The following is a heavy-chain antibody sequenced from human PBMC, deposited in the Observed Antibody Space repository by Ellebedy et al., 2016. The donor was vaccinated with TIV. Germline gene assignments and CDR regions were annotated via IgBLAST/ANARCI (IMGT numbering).Heavy chain of an antibody. V-gene: IGHV3-30-3*01. CDR3: AREVVWGGYCSSTSCYRGAFDI. Sequence: GGSLRLXCAASGFTFSSYAMHWVRQAPGKGLEWVAVISYDGSNKYYADSVKGRFTISRDNSKNTLYLQMNSLRAEDTAVYYCAREVVWGGYCSSTSCYRGAFDIWGQGTMVTVSS. D-gene: IGHD2-2*01. CDR2: ISYDGSNK. CDR1: GFTFSSYA. J-gene: IGHJ3*02.